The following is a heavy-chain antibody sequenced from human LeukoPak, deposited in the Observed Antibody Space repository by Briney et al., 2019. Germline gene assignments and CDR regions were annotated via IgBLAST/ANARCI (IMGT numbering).Heavy chain of an antibody. D-gene: IGHD6-6*01. J-gene: IGHJ5*02. Sequence: GGSLRLSCAASGFTFSNAWMSWVRQAPGKGLEWVGRIKSKTDGGTTDYAAPVKGRFTISRDDSKNTLYLQMNGLKTEDTAVYYCTTDQRRSSRWLDPWGQGTLVTVSS. CDR1: GFTFSNAW. V-gene: IGHV3-15*01. CDR3: TTDQRRSSRWLDP. CDR2: IKSKTDGGTT.